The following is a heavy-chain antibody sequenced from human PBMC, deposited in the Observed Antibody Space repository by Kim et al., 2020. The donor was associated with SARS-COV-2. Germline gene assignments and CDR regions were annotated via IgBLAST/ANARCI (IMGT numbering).Heavy chain of an antibody. V-gene: IGHV5-51*01. CDR1: GYSFTSYW. Sequence: GESLKISCKGSGYSFTSYWIGWVRQMPGKGLEWMGIIYPGDSDTRYSPSFQGQVTISADKSISTAYLQWSSLKASDTAMYYCARLRGPHFPSIAARTTKGDWYFDLWGRGTLVTVSS. CDR2: IYPGDSDT. J-gene: IGHJ2*01. D-gene: IGHD6-6*01. CDR3: ARLRGPHFPSIAARTTKGDWYFDL.